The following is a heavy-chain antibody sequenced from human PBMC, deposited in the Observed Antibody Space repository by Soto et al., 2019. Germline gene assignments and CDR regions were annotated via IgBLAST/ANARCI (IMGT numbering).Heavy chain of an antibody. CDR3: TTGRKVERHIHYYYYMDV. CDR2: IKSKTDGGTT. Sequence: GGSLRLSCAASGFTFSNAWMSWVRQAPGKGLEWVGRIKSKTDGGTTDYAAPVKGRFTISRDDSKNTLYLQMNSLKTEDTAVYYCTTGRKVERHIHYYYYMDVWGKGTTVTVSS. CDR1: GFTFSNAW. J-gene: IGHJ6*03. D-gene: IGHD1-1*01. V-gene: IGHV3-15*01.